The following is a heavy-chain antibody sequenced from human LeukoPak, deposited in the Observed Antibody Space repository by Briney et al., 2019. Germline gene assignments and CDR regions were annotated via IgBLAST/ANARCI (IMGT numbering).Heavy chain of an antibody. Sequence: ASVKVSCKASGYTFTGYYMHWVRQAPGQGLEWMGWINPNSGGTNYAQKFQGRVTMTRDTSISTAYMELSRLGSDDTAVYYCARGAPPSYSSAWYVNYWGQGALVTVSS. CDR3: ARGAPPSYSSAWYVNY. CDR1: GYTFTGYY. D-gene: IGHD6-19*01. V-gene: IGHV1-2*02. J-gene: IGHJ4*02. CDR2: INPNSGGT.